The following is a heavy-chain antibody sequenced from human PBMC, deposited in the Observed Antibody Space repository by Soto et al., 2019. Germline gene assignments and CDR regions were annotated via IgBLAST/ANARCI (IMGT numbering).Heavy chain of an antibody. D-gene: IGHD5-18*01. J-gene: IGHJ6*03. CDR1: GDSVSSNSAA. CDR3: ARDRCYSPNYYYYYYMDV. Sequence: LSQTLSLTCAISGDSVSSNSAAWSWIRQSPSRGLEWLGRTYYRSKWYNDYAVSVKSRITINPDTSKNQLSLQLNSVTPEDTAVYYCARDRCYSPNYYYYYYMDVWGKGTTVTVYS. CDR2: TYYRSKWYN. V-gene: IGHV6-1*01.